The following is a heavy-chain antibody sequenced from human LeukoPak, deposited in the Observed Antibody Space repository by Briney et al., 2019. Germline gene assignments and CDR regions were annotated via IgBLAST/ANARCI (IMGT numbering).Heavy chain of an antibody. J-gene: IGHJ4*02. CDR3: AKDRAVAVVY. Sequence: GGSPRLSCAASGFTLSSYAMSWVRPAPGRGLECVSAISGSGDSTYYADPVKGRFTISRHNPKNTLYLQMNSLRAEDTAVYYCAKDRAVAVVYWGQGTLVTVSS. V-gene: IGHV3-23*01. CDR1: GFTLSSYA. D-gene: IGHD6-19*01. CDR2: ISGSGDST.